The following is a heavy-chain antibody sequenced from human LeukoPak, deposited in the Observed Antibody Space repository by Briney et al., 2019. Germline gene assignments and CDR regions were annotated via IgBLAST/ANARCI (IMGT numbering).Heavy chain of an antibody. D-gene: IGHD6-25*01. CDR1: GGSISSYY. CDR2: IYYSGST. Sequence: SETLSLTCTVSGGSISSYYWSWIRQPPGKGLEWIGYIYYSGSTYYNPSLKSRVTISVDTSKNQFSLKLSSVTAADTAVYYCARVRAKSGYSTLFDYWGQGTLVTVSS. V-gene: IGHV4-59*12. CDR3: ARVRAKSGYSTLFDY. J-gene: IGHJ4*02.